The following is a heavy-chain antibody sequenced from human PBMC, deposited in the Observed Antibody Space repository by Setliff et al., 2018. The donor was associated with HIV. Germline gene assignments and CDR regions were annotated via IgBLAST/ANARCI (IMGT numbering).Heavy chain of an antibody. D-gene: IGHD1-26*01. V-gene: IGHV4-39*01. J-gene: IGHJ6*03. CDR3: ASGPWSYFGYYMDV. CDR2: IYYSGSI. Sequence: SETLSLTCTVSGGSISSSTNYWGWIRQPPGKGLEWIGSIYYSGSIYYNPSLKSRVTISEDTSQKQFSLKLSSVTAADTAVYYCASGPWSYFGYYMDVWGKGATVTVS. CDR1: GGSISSSTNY.